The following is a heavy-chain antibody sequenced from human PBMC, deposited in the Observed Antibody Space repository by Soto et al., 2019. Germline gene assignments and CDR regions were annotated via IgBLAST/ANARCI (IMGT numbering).Heavy chain of an antibody. CDR1: GGSISSYY. CDR3: ASAQKVATTRTPYYYYYMDV. CDR2: IYYSGST. D-gene: IGHD5-12*01. Sequence: SETLSLTCTVSGGSISSYYWSWIRQPPGKGLEWIGYIYYSGSTNYNPSLKSRVTISVDTSKNQFSLKLSSVTAADTAVYYCASAQKVATTRTPYYYYYMDVWGKGTTVTVSS. V-gene: IGHV4-59*01. J-gene: IGHJ6*03.